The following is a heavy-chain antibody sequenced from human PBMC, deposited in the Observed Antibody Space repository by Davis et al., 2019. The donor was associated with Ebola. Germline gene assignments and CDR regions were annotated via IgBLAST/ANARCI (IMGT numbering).Heavy chain of an antibody. J-gene: IGHJ4*02. D-gene: IGHD3-9*01. CDR2: IRGTGTST. V-gene: IGHV3-48*03. CDR3: ARDAFSLSRYDTEDH. Sequence: GESLKISCAASGFTFYRYEMNWVRQAPGKGLEWVSYIRGTGTSTFYADSVKGRFTISRDNARDSLYLQMDSLRVEDTAIYYCARDAFSLSRYDTEDHWGQGTLVTVSS. CDR1: GFTFYRYE.